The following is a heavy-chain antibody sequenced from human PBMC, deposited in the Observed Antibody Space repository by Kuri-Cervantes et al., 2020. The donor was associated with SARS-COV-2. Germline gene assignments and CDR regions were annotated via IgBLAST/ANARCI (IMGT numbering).Heavy chain of an antibody. J-gene: IGHJ3*02. V-gene: IGHV3-21*01. D-gene: IGHD1-26*01. CDR1: GFTLSSHC. Sequence: GETLSLSCAASGFTLSSHCVNWVRQAPGKGLEWVSSIGSRSSSTYYSDSVRGRFTISRDNAKNSLYLQMNSLRAGDTAVYCCARDPRQGREDSWGQGTMVTVSS. CDR2: IGSRSSST. CDR3: ARDPRQGREDS.